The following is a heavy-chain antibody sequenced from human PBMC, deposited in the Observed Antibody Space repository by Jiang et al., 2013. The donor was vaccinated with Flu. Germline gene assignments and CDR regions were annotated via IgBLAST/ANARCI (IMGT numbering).Heavy chain of an antibody. J-gene: IGHJ6*02. CDR1: GGSITSYY. V-gene: IGHV4-59*08. CDR3: ARQHYYDSSGYYYYYGLDV. D-gene: IGHD3-22*01. CDR2: IYYSGST. Sequence: LLKPSETLSLTCTVSGGSITSYYWIWIRQPPGKGLEWIGYIYYSGSTNYNPSLKSRVTMSVDTSKNQFSLKLNSVTAADTAVYYCARQHYYDSSGYYYYYGLDVWGQGTTVTVSS.